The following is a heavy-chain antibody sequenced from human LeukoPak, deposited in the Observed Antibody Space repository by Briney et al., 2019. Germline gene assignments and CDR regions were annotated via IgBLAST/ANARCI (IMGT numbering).Heavy chain of an antibody. J-gene: IGHJ3*02. CDR2: ILYLGSNK. V-gene: IGHV3-33*05. D-gene: IGHD3-22*01. Sequence: GESLRLSCAASGFTFSSYGMQWVRQAPGGGREWVADILYLGSNKYYVDSMQGRFTIYRDNSKNTLYLQMSRLRAEDTAMYYCARGDYYDSSGYYFPEAFDIWGQGTMVTVS. CDR3: ARGDYYDSSGYYFPEAFDI. CDR1: GFTFSSYG.